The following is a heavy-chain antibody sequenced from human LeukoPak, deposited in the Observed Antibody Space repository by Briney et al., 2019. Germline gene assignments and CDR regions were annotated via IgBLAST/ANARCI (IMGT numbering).Heavy chain of an antibody. D-gene: IGHD3-10*01. CDR2: FDPEDGET. J-gene: IGHJ3*02. V-gene: IGHV1-24*01. Sequence: ASVKVSCKASGYTFTGYYMHWVRQAPGKGLEWMGGFDPEDGETIYAQKFQGRVTMTEDTSTDTAYMELSSLRSEDTAVYYCATPVLLKVQTNAFDIWGQGTMVTVSS. CDR1: GYTFTGYY. CDR3: ATPVLLKVQTNAFDI.